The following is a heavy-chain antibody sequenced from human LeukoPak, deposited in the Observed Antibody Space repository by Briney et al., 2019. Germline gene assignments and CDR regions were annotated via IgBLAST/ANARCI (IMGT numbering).Heavy chain of an antibody. V-gene: IGHV1-18*01. Sequence: ASVKVSCKASGYTFTSYGISWVRQAPGQGLEWMGWISAYNGNTNYAQKLQGRVTMTTDTSTSTAYMELRSLRSDDTAVYYCARAVLGYCSSTSCYYYYRMDVWGQGTTVTVSS. D-gene: IGHD2-2*01. CDR1: GYTFTSYG. CDR2: ISAYNGNT. CDR3: ARAVLGYCSSTSCYYYYRMDV. J-gene: IGHJ6*02.